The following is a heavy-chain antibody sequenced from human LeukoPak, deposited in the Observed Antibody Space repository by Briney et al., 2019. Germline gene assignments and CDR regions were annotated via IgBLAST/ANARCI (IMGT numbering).Heavy chain of an antibody. J-gene: IGHJ5*02. CDR3: ARNVSMVRGVTRLNWFDP. CDR1: GGSMSSSNYY. CDR2: IYYSGST. V-gene: IGHV4-39*01. Sequence: SETLSLTCTVAGGSMSSSNYYWGWIRQPQGKGLEWIGSIYYSGSTHYNPSLKSRVTISVDTSKKQFFLKLSSVTAADTAVYYCARNVSMVRGVTRLNWFDPWGQGTLVTVSS. D-gene: IGHD3-10*01.